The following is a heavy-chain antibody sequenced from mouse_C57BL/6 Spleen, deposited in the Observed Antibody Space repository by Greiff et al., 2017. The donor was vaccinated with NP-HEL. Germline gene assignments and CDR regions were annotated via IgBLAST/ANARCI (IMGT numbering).Heavy chain of an antibody. J-gene: IGHJ2*01. CDR3: ARVGTVVATYDY. CDR1: GYTFTSYW. CDR2: IHPNSGST. V-gene: IGHV1-64*01. Sequence: QVQLKQPGAELVKPGASVKLSCKASGYTFTSYWMHWVKQRPGQGLEWIGMIHPNSGSTNYNEKFKSKATLTVDKSSSTAYMQLSSLTSEDSAVYYCARVGTVVATYDYWGQGTTLTVSS. D-gene: IGHD1-1*01.